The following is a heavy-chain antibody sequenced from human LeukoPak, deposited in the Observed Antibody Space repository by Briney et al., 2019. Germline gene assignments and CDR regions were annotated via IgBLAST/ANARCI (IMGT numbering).Heavy chain of an antibody. CDR2: IYYSGST. Sequence: PSETLSLTCTVSGGSISSSSYYWGWIRQPPGKGLEWIGSIYYSGSTYYNPSLKSRVTISGDTSKNQFSLRLTSVTAADTAVYYCARGVSLDYWGQGTLVTVSS. CDR1: GGSISSSSYY. V-gene: IGHV4-39*07. J-gene: IGHJ4*02. CDR3: ARGVSLDY.